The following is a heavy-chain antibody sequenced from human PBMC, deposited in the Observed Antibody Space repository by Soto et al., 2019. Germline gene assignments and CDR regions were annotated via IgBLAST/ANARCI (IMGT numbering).Heavy chain of an antibody. Sequence: HPGGSLRLSCAASGLTFSSYGMHWVRQAPGKGLEWVAVIWYDGSNKYYADSVKGRFTISRDNSKNTLYLQMNSLRAEDTAVYYCAREMDYGDYVLRYGMDVWGQGTPVTVSS. J-gene: IGHJ6*02. V-gene: IGHV3-33*01. D-gene: IGHD4-17*01. CDR2: IWYDGSNK. CDR1: GLTFSSYG. CDR3: AREMDYGDYVLRYGMDV.